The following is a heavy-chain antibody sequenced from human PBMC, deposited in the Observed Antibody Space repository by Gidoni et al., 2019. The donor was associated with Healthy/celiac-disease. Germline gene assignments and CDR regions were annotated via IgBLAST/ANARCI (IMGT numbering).Heavy chain of an antibody. V-gene: IGHV3-30*18. CDR3: AKDSPHYYDSSGYFH. J-gene: IGHJ4*02. CDR2: ISYDGSNK. Sequence: QVQLVESGGGVVQPGRSLRLSCAASGFTFSSYGMHWVRQAPGKGLEWVAVISYDGSNKYYADSVKGRFTISRDNSKNTLYLQMNSLRAEDTAVYYCAKDSPHYYDSSGYFHWGQGTLVTVSS. D-gene: IGHD3-22*01. CDR1: GFTFSSYG.